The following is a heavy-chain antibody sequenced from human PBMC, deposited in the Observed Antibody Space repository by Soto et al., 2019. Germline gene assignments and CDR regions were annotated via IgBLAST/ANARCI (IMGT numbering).Heavy chain of an antibody. J-gene: IGHJ4*02. D-gene: IGHD3-10*01. V-gene: IGHV4-30-4*01. CDR3: ARAGFSYGHLLF. CDR1: GGPIKTGDYY. CDR2: VFYSGAT. Sequence: LSLTCNVSGGPIKTGDYYWNWIRQPPGKGLEWIGYVFYSGATNYSPSLKSRAAISMDTSKNQFSLSLTSVTAAGTAVYYCARAGFSYGHLLFWGQGIRVTVSS.